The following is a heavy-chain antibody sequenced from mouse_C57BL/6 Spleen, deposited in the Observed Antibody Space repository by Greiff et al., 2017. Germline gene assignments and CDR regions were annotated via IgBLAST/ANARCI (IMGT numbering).Heavy chain of an antibody. CDR1: GYTFTNYW. CDR3: AREGYYGSSYGYFDV. V-gene: IGHV1-63*01. J-gene: IGHJ1*03. CDR2: IYPGGGYT. D-gene: IGHD1-1*01. Sequence: QVQLQQSGAELVRPGTSVKMSCKASGYTFTNYWIGWAKQRPGHGLEWTGDIYPGGGYTNYNEKFKGKATLTADKSSSTAYMQVSSLTSEDSAIYYCAREGYYGSSYGYFDVWGTGTTVTVSS.